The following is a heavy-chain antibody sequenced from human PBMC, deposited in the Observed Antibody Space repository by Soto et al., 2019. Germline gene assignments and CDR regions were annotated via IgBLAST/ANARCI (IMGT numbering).Heavy chain of an antibody. V-gene: IGHV4-39*01. CDR3: ARHREWLYREGFDY. CDR1: GGSISSSSYY. D-gene: IGHD5-12*01. CDR2: IYYSGST. Sequence: QLQLQESGPGLVKPSETLSLTCTVSGGSISSSSYYWGWIRQPPGKGLEWIGSIYYSGSTYYNLSLKSRVTISVDTSKNQFSLKLSAVTAADRAVYYCARHREWLYREGFDYWGQGTLVTVSS. J-gene: IGHJ4*02.